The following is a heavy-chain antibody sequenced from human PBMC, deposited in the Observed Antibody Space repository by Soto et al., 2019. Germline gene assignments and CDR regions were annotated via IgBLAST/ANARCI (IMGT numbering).Heavy chain of an antibody. Sequence: GGSLRLSCSASGFTFSSYAMSGVRQAPGKGVEWVSAISGSGGSTYYADSVQGRFTISRDNSKNTLYLQRNSLRAEDTAVYYGARDLSSCSSARCYSFYYGMDLWGQGTTVTVSS. CDR3: ARDLSSCSSARCYSFYYGMDL. CDR1: GFTFSSYA. D-gene: IGHD2-2*01. J-gene: IGHJ6*02. V-gene: IGHV3-23*01. CDR2: ISGSGGST.